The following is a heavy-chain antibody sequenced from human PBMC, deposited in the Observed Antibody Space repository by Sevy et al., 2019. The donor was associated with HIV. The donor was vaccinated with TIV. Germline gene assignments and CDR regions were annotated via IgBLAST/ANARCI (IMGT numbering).Heavy chain of an antibody. CDR1: GYTFTSYG. CDR2: ISAYNGNT. CDR3: ASGVSETWIQLWFLDY. V-gene: IGHV1-18*01. Sequence: ASVKVSCKASGYTFTSYGISWVRQAPGQGLEWMGWISAYNGNTNYAQKLQGRVTLTTDTSTSTAYMELRSLRSDDTAVYYCASGVSETWIQLWFLDYWGQGTLVTVSS. J-gene: IGHJ4*02. D-gene: IGHD5-18*01.